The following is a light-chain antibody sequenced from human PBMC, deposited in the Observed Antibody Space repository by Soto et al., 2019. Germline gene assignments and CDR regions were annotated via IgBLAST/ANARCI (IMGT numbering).Light chain of an antibody. V-gene: IGKV1D-12*01. Sequence: DIQMTQYPSSVSASVGDRVTITCRASQGIHSWLAWYQQKPGKAPKLLIYGATTLQNGVPSRFSGSGSWIDFTLTISNLQAEDFATYSCQQANSFPPITLGHGTRLGIK. CDR1: QGIHSW. CDR2: GAT. J-gene: IGKJ5*01. CDR3: QQANSFPPIT.